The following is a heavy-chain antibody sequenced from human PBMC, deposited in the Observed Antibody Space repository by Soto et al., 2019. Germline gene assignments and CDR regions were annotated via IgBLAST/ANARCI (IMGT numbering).Heavy chain of an antibody. CDR1: GGSISSSNW. CDR3: ARARGYCSSTSCYYYYYYGMDV. Sequence: SETLSLTCAVSGGSISSSNWWSWVRQPPGKGLEWIGEIYHSGSTNYNPSLKSRVTISVDKSKNQFSLKLSSVTAADTAVYYCARARGYCSSTSCYYYYYYGMDVWGQGTTVTVSS. D-gene: IGHD2-2*01. V-gene: IGHV4-4*02. J-gene: IGHJ6*02. CDR2: IYHSGST.